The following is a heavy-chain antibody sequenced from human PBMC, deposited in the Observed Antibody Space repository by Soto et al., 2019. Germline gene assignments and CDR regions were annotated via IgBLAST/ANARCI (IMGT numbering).Heavy chain of an antibody. J-gene: IGHJ3*02. CDR2: ISYDGSNK. V-gene: IGHV3-30-3*01. CDR3: ARDRGRYSVYAFDI. CDR1: GFTFSSYA. D-gene: IGHD1-26*01. Sequence: PGGSLRLSCAASGFTFSSYAMHWVRQAPGKGLEWVAVISYDGSNKYYADSVKGRFTISRDNSKNTLYLQMNSLRAEDTAVYYCARDRGRYSVYAFDIWGQGTMVTVSS.